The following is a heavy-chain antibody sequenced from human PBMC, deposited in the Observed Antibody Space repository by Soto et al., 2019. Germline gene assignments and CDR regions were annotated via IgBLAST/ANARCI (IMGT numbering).Heavy chain of an antibody. D-gene: IGHD1-26*01. Sequence: QVQLVESGGGVVQPGRSLRLSCVASGFTFTNYGMHWVRQAPGKGLEWVAAIWHDGSDKFYADSVKGRLTISRDNSKNTVYMQMNSLRAEDTAVYYCARFSTTWEFDYWGQGTAVTVSS. V-gene: IGHV3-33*01. CDR1: GFTFTNYG. J-gene: IGHJ4*02. CDR2: IWHDGSDK. CDR3: ARFSTTWEFDY.